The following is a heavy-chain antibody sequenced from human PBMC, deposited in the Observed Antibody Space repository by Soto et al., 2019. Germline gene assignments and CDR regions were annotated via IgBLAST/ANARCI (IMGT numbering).Heavy chain of an antibody. Sequence: LSLTCAISGDSVSSNSAAWNWIRQSPSRGLEWLGRTYYRSKWYNDYAVSVKSRITINPDTSKNQFSLQLNSVTPEDTAVYYCASSVVVVPAAHHPYYYYYGMDVWGQGTTVTVSS. J-gene: IGHJ6*02. V-gene: IGHV6-1*01. CDR2: TYYRSKWYN. CDR1: GDSVSSNSAA. D-gene: IGHD2-2*01. CDR3: ASSVVVVPAAHHPYYYYYGMDV.